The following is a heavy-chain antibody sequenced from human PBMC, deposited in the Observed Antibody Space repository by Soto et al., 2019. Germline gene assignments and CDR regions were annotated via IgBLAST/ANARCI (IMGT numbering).Heavy chain of an antibody. CDR1: GYTFTRSG. CDR2: ISTYNGDT. J-gene: IGHJ6*02. V-gene: IGHV1-18*01. Sequence: ASVKVSCKASGYTFTRSGISWVRQAPGQGLEWMGWISTYNGDTNYAQTFQGRVTMTTNTSISTAHMELRSLRSEDTAVYYCARGYDSSGYYYYYYGMDVWGQGTTVTVSS. CDR3: ARGYDSSGYYYYYYGMDV. D-gene: IGHD3-22*01.